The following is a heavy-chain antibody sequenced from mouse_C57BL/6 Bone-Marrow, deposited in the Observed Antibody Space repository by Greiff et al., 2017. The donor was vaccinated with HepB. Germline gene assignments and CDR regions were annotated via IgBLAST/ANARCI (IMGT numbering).Heavy chain of an antibody. V-gene: IGHV1-19*01. CDR2: INPYNGGT. CDR3: ASEEELGRGFAY. D-gene: IGHD4-1*01. J-gene: IGHJ3*01. CDR1: GYTFTDYY. Sequence: EVQLQQSGPVLVKPGASVKMSCKASGYTFTDYYMNWVKQSHGKSLEWIGVINPYNGGTSYNQKFKGKATLTVDKSSSTAYMELNSLTSEDSAVYYCASEEELGRGFAYWCEGTLATVSA.